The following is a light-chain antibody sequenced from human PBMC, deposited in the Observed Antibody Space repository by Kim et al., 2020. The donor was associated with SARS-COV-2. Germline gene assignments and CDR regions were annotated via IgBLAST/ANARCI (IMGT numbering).Light chain of an antibody. Sequence: GQSITISCSGTSSDIGAYDFVSWFQQHPGKAPKHLTFDVTRRPSGISNRFSGSKSGNTASLTISGLQTEDEADYYCSSFTTSTTFVFGTGTKVTVL. CDR3: SSFTTSTTFV. CDR1: SSDIGAYDF. J-gene: IGLJ1*01. CDR2: DVT. V-gene: IGLV2-14*03.